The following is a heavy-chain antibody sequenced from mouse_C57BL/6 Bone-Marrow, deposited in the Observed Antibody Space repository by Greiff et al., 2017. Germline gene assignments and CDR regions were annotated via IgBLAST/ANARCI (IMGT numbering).Heavy chain of an antibody. CDR2: IDPSDSFT. V-gene: IGHV1-50*01. CDR3: ARKSSTVVATRYAMDY. CDR1: GYTFTSYW. Sequence: QVQLQQPGAELVKPWASVTLSCKASGYTFTSYWMQWVKQMPGQCLDCIGEIDPSDSFTTYNQTFNGKATLTVDTSSSTAYMQLSSLTSEDSAVYYCARKSSTVVATRYAMDYWGQGTSVTVSS. D-gene: IGHD1-1*01. J-gene: IGHJ4*01.